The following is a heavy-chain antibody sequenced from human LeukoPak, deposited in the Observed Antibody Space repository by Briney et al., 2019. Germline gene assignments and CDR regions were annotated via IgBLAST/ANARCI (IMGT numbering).Heavy chain of an antibody. CDR3: ARGLAISPYYYYYMDV. CDR1: GGSISSYY. Sequence: AETLSLTCTVSGGSISSYYWSWIRQPPGKGLEWIGYIYYSGSTNYNPSLKSRVTTSVDTSKNQFSLKLSSVTAADTAVYYCARGLAISPYYYYYMDVWGKGTTVTVSS. V-gene: IGHV4-59*01. J-gene: IGHJ6*03. D-gene: IGHD3-3*01. CDR2: IYYSGST.